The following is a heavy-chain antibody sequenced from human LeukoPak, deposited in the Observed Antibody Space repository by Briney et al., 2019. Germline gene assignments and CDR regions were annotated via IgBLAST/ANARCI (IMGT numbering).Heavy chain of an antibody. V-gene: IGHV4-59*08. J-gene: IGHJ4*02. Sequence: PSETLSLTCTVSGGSISSYYWSWIRQPPGKGLEWIGYIYYSGSTNYNPSLKSRVTISVDTSKNQFSLKLSSVTAADTAVYYCARHPATVTPTSFDYWGQGTLVTVSS. CDR3: ARHPATVTPTSFDY. CDR2: IYYSGST. CDR1: GGSISSYY. D-gene: IGHD4-11*01.